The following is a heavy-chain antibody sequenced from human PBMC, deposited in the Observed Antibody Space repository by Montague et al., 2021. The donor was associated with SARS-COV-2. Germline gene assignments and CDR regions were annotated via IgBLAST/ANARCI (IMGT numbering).Heavy chain of an antibody. Sequence: SETLSLTCTVSGYSISSGYYWGWIRQPPGKGLEWIGSIYRSGSTYYNPSLKSRVTISVDTSKNQFPLKLSSVTAADTAVYYCARDDYTPGDYYYYYGMDVWGQGTTVTVSS. CDR2: IYRSGST. CDR3: ARDDYTPGDYYYYYGMDV. V-gene: IGHV4-38-2*02. J-gene: IGHJ6*02. CDR1: GYSISSGYY. D-gene: IGHD4-11*01.